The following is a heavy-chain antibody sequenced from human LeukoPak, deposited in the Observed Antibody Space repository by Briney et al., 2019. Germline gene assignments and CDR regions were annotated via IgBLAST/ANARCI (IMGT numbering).Heavy chain of an antibody. CDR3: ARLEGVDY. Sequence: SETLSLTCAVSGYSISSGYYWGWLRQPPGKGLEWIGIIYHSGSTYYNPSLKSRVTISVDTSKNQFSLKLSSVTAADTAVYYCARLEGVDYWGQGTLVTVSS. J-gene: IGHJ4*02. CDR1: GYSISSGYY. D-gene: IGHD3-10*01. V-gene: IGHV4-38-2*01. CDR2: IYHSGST.